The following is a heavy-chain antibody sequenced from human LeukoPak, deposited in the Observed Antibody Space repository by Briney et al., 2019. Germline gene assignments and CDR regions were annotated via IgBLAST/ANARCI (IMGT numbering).Heavy chain of an antibody. D-gene: IGHD3-10*01. V-gene: IGHV3-53*01. Sequence: PGGSLRLSCAASGFTVSSNYMSWVRQAPGKGLEWVSLIYINGSTYYADSVKGRFTISRDNSKNTLYLQMNSLRAEDTALYYCARDLGFGDYGMDVWGNGTTVTVSS. J-gene: IGHJ6*04. CDR2: IYINGST. CDR3: ARDLGFGDYGMDV. CDR1: GFTVSSNY.